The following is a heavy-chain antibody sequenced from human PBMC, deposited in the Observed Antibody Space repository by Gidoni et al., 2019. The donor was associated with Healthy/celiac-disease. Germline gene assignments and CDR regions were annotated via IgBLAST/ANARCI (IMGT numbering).Heavy chain of an antibody. CDR2: IYHSGST. D-gene: IGHD2-2*01. V-gene: IGHV4-30-2*01. CDR1: GGSISSGGYS. J-gene: IGHJ5*02. CDR3: ARGYCSSTSCYPRSNWFDP. Sequence: QLQLQESGSGLVKPSQTLSLTCAVTGGSISSGGYSRSWIRQPPGKGLEWIGYIYHSGSTYYNPSLKSRVTISVDRSKNQFSLKLSSVTAADTAVYYCARGYCSSTSCYPRSNWFDPWGQGTLVTVSS.